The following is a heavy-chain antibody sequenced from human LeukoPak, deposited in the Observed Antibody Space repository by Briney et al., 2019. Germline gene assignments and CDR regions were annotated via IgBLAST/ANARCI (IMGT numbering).Heavy chain of an antibody. CDR1: GGSISSSSYY. CDR2: IYYSGST. J-gene: IGHJ4*02. Sequence: SETLSLTCTVSGGSISSSSYYWGWIRQPPGKGLEWIGSIYYSGSTYYNPSLKSRVTISVDTSKNQFSLKLSSVTAADTAVYYCARHGFFGVAARPGGGYWGQGTLVTVSS. CDR3: ARHGFFGVAARPGGGY. D-gene: IGHD6-6*01. V-gene: IGHV4-39*01.